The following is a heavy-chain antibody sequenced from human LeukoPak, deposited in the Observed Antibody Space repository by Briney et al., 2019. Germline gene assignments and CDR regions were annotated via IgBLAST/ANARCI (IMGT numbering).Heavy chain of an antibody. D-gene: IGHD6-6*01. CDR3: ARDSSSSAVDY. CDR1: GYTFTSYY. J-gene: IGHJ4*02. Sequence: ASVTVSCKASGYTFTSYYMHWVRQAPGQGLEWMGIINPSAGSTSSAQKFQGRLTVTRDTSTSTVHMELSSLRSEDTAVYYCARDSSSSAVDYWGQGTLVTVSS. CDR2: INPSAGST. V-gene: IGHV1-46*01.